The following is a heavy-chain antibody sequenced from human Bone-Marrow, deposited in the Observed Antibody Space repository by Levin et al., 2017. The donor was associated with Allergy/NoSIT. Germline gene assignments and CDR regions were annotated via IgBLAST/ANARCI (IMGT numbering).Heavy chain of an antibody. J-gene: IGHJ6*02. CDR2: FKGKTDGGTT. CDR3: STVRYCTSGVCYARYYYYYGMDV. V-gene: IGHV3-15*07. Sequence: GGSLRLSCAASGFTFGKAWINWVRQAPGKGLEWVGRFKGKTDGGTTDYAAPVKGRFTISRDDSKNMLYLQMNSLKTEDTAVYYCSTVRYCTSGVCYARYYYYYGMDVWGQGTTVTVSS. CDR1: GFTFGKAW. D-gene: IGHD2-8*01.